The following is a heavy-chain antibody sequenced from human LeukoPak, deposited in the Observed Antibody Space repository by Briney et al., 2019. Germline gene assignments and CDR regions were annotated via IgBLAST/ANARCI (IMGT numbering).Heavy chain of an antibody. D-gene: IGHD3-9*01. V-gene: IGHV1-69*04. J-gene: IGHJ4*02. Sequence: GSSVKVSCKASGGTFSSYAISWVRQAPGQGLEWMGRIIPILGIANYAQKFQGRVTITADKSTSTAYMELSSLRSEDTAVYYCAREFLTGYTRTPAGFDYWGQGTLVTVSS. CDR3: AREFLTGYTRTPAGFDY. CDR1: GGTFSSYA. CDR2: IIPILGIA.